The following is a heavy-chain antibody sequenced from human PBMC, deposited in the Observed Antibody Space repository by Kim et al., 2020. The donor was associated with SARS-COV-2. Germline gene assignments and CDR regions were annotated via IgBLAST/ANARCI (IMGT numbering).Heavy chain of an antibody. CDR3: TTDTEMSNRQAFED. Sequence: GGSLRLSCVASGFTFNKAWMNWVRQAPGKAPEWVGSIKSKSAGATTDYAAPVKGRFTISRDDSKNTLYLQMNSLKTEDTAVYYCTTDTEMSNRQAFEDWGQGTLVTVAS. D-gene: IGHD3-16*02. J-gene: IGHJ4*02. CDR1: GFTFNKAW. V-gene: IGHV3-15*01. CDR2: IKSKSAGATT.